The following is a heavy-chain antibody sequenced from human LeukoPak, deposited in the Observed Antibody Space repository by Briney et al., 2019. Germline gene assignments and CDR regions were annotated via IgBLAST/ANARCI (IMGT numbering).Heavy chain of an antibody. CDR1: GGSISSSSYY. Sequence: TSETLSLTCTVSGGSISSSSYYWGWIRQPPGKGLEWIGSIYYSGSTYYNPSLKSRVTISVDTSKNQFSLKLNSVTAADTAVYYCARDGSYYRDWFDPWGQGTLVTVS. D-gene: IGHD1-26*01. J-gene: IGHJ5*02. V-gene: IGHV4-39*07. CDR3: ARDGSYYRDWFDP. CDR2: IYYSGST.